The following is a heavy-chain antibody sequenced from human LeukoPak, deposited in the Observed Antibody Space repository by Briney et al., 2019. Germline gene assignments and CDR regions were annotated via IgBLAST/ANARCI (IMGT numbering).Heavy chain of an antibody. V-gene: IGHV4-30-4*08. CDR3: ARGVVGATAGISFGI. D-gene: IGHD1-26*01. CDR2: IYYSGRT. Sequence: SQTLSLTCTVSGGSISSDDYYWNWIRQYPGKGREWIGYIYYSGRTHYNSSLKSRVTISVDTSKNQFSLKLSSVTAADTAVYYCARGVVGATAGISFGIWGQGTMVTVSS. J-gene: IGHJ3*02. CDR1: GGSISSDDYY.